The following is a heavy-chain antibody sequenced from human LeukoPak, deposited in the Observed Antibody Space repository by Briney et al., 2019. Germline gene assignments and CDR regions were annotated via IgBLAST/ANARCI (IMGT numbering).Heavy chain of an antibody. D-gene: IGHD1-1*01. CDR3: ASHPVQLERRSWFDP. J-gene: IGHJ5*02. CDR1: GGPISSYY. CDR2: IYYSGST. V-gene: IGHV4-59*08. Sequence: PSETLSLTCTVSGGPISSYYWSWIRQPPGKGLEWIGYIYYSGSTNYNPSLRSRVTISVDTSKNQFSLKLSSVTAADTAVYYCASHPVQLERRSWFDPWGQGTLVTVSS.